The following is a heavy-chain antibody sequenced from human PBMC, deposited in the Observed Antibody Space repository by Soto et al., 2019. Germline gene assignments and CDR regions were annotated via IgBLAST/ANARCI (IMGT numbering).Heavy chain of an antibody. J-gene: IGHJ5*02. CDR1: GGTFSSYT. V-gene: IGHV1-69*02. CDR2: IIPILGIA. D-gene: IGHD3-16*01. Sequence: QVQLVQSGAEVKKPGSSVKVSCKASGGTFSSYTISWVRQAPGQGLEWMGRIIPILGIANYAQKFQGRVTITADKSTSTAYMELSSLRSEDTAVYYCVRVGGPTASGGWFDPWGQGTLVTVSS. CDR3: VRVGGPTASGGWFDP.